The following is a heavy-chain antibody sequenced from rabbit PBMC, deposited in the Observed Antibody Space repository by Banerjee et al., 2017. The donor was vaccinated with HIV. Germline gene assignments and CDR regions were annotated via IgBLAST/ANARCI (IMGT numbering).Heavy chain of an antibody. CDR3: ARDADSLAFTL. V-gene: IGHV1S40*01. J-gene: IGHJ4*01. CDR2: IYVGSSGST. Sequence: QSLEESGGDLVKPGASLTLTCTASGFSFSTTYYMCWVRQAPGKGLEWIACIYVGSSGSTYYASWAKGRFTISKTSSTTVTLQMTSLTAADTATYFCARDADSLAFTLWGPGTLVTVS. D-gene: IGHD4-2*01. CDR1: GFSFSTTYY.